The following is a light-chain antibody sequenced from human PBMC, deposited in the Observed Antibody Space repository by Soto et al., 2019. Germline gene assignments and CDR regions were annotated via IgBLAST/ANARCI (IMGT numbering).Light chain of an antibody. V-gene: IGLV2-8*01. J-gene: IGLJ1*01. CDR1: SSDVGGYIF. CDR3: VSFAGGTYV. Sequence: QSVLTQPPSASGSPAQSATISCTGTSSDVGGYIFVSWYQQHPGKVPNLIIYDVNKRPSGIPDRFSGTNYGNTASLTVSGLQAEDEGDYYCVSFAGGTYVFGTGTKVTVL. CDR2: DVN.